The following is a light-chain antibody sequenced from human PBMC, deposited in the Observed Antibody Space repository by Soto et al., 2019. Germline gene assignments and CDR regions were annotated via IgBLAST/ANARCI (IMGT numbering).Light chain of an antibody. V-gene: IGKV3-15*01. CDR2: GAS. CDR1: QSVRTK. CDR3: QQYNSWPPIT. Sequence: EILMTQSPDTLYVSPGEGATLSCWASQSVRTKLAWYQQKAGQAPRLLIYGASTRATGIPDRFSGSGSGTEFTLTISSLKSEDFAVYYCQQYNSWPPITFGQGTRLEI. J-gene: IGKJ5*01.